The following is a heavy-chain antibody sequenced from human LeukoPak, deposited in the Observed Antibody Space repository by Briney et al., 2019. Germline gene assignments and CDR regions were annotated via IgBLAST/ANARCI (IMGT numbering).Heavy chain of an antibody. V-gene: IGHV4-61*01. D-gene: IGHD3-10*01. Sequence: SETLSLTCTVSGGSVSSGSYYWSWIRQPPGKGLEWIGYIYYSGSTNYNPSLKSRVTISVDTSKNQFSLKLSSVTVADTAVYYCATSVSYGSGVTNWFDPWGQGTLVTVSS. CDR2: IYYSGST. CDR3: ATSVSYGSGVTNWFDP. J-gene: IGHJ5*02. CDR1: GGSVSSGSYY.